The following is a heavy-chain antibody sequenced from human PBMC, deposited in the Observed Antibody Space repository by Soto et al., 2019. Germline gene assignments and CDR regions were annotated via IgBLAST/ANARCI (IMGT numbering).Heavy chain of an antibody. CDR2: ISYDGSNK. Sequence: PGGSLRLSCAASGFTFSSYGMHWVRQAPGKGLEWVAVISYDGSNKYYADSVKGRFTISRDNSKNTLYLQMNSLRAEDTAVYYCAKGRDYYDSSGPHDYWGQGTLVTVSS. J-gene: IGHJ4*02. CDR3: AKGRDYYDSSGPHDY. D-gene: IGHD3-22*01. V-gene: IGHV3-30*18. CDR1: GFTFSSYG.